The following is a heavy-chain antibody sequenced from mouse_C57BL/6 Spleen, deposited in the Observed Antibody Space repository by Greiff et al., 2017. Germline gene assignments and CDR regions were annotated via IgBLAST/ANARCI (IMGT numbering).Heavy chain of an antibody. CDR1: GYTFTSYW. V-gene: IGHV1-69*01. Sequence: QVQLQQPGAELVMPGASVKLSCKASGYTFTSYWMHWVKQRPGQGLEWIGEIDPSDSYTNYNQKFKGKSTLTVDKSSSTAYMQLSSLTSEDSAVYYCARRGVVEGYFDVWGTGTTVTVSS. D-gene: IGHD1-1*01. CDR3: ARRGVVEGYFDV. CDR2: IDPSDSYT. J-gene: IGHJ1*03.